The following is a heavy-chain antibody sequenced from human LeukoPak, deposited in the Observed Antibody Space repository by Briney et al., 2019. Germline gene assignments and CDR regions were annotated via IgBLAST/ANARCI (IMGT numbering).Heavy chain of an antibody. V-gene: IGHV4-59*12. Sequence: SETLSLTCTVSGGSMSSYYWSWIRQPPGKGLEWIGNIYYSGTTNYYPSLKSRVTISLDTSRNQFSLKLNSVTAADTAVYYCAKSNGYGLVDIWGQGTMVTVSS. J-gene: IGHJ3*02. CDR2: IYYSGTT. CDR1: GGSMSSYY. CDR3: AKSNGYGLVDI. D-gene: IGHD3-10*01.